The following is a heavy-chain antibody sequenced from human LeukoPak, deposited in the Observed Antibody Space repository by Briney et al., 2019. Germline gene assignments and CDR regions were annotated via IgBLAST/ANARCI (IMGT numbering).Heavy chain of an antibody. CDR3: AKGAAMVASDDYYYYYGMDV. V-gene: IGHV3-9*01. CDR1: GFTFDDYA. J-gene: IGHJ6*02. D-gene: IGHD5-18*01. CDR2: ISWNSGSI. Sequence: PGRSLRLSCAASGFTFDDYAMHWVRQAPGKGLEWVSGISWNSGSIGYADSVKSRFTISRDNAKNSLYLQMNSLRAEDTALYYCAKGAAMVASDDYYYYYGMDVWGQGTTVTVSS.